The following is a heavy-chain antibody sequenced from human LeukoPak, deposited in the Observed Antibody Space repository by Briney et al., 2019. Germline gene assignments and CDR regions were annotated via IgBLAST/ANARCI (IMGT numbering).Heavy chain of an antibody. D-gene: IGHD5-18*01. CDR3: ARERIQLWLRVFDY. CDR2: INSDGSST. V-gene: IGHV3-74*01. Sequence: GGSLRLSCAASGFTFSSYWMHWVRQAPGKGLVWVSRINSDGSSTSYADSVKGRFTISRDNAKNTLYLQMNSLRAEDTAVYHCARERIQLWLRVFDYWGQGTLVTVSS. CDR1: GFTFSSYW. J-gene: IGHJ4*02.